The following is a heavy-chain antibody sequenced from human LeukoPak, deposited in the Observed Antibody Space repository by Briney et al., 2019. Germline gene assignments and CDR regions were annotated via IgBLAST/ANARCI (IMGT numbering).Heavy chain of an antibody. D-gene: IGHD3-3*01. CDR2: IYYSGST. J-gene: IGHJ5*02. V-gene: IGHV4-59*01. Sequence: SETLSLTCTVSGGSISSYYWSWIRQPPGKGLEWIGYIYYSGSTNYNPSLKSRVTLSVDTSKNQFSLKLSSVSAADTAVYYCARINDFWSGYNWFDPWGQGTLVTVSS. CDR1: GGSISSYY. CDR3: ARINDFWSGYNWFDP.